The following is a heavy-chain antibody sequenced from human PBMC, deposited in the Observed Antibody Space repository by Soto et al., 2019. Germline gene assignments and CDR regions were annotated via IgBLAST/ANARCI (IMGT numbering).Heavy chain of an antibody. D-gene: IGHD3-3*01. CDR2: IYPGDSYT. Sequence: ESLKISRKGSGYSFTSYWIGLVRQMPGKGLEWMGIIYPGDSYTNYSPSFQGHVTISADKSISTTYLQWSSLKASDTAMYYCACSRGGFDTWGQGTLVTVSS. J-gene: IGHJ5*02. CDR1: GYSFTSYW. V-gene: IGHV5-51*01. CDR3: ACSRGGFDT.